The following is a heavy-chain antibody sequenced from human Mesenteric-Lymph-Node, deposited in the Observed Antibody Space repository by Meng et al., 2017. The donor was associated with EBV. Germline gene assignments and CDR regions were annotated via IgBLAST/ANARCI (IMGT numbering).Heavy chain of an antibody. J-gene: IGHJ5*02. CDR1: GSSLSTTGVG. CDR2: IHWDDDK. V-gene: IGHV2-5*02. CDR3: AHRRIPNPNPEA. Sequence: QITLKEAGPTLVKPTQTLTLTCTFTGSSLSTTGVGVGWIRQTPGKALEWLALIHWDDDKRYSPSLKSRLTINKDTSKNQVVLTMTDMDPVDTATYYCAHRRIPNPNPEAWGQGSLVTVSS. D-gene: IGHD1-14*01.